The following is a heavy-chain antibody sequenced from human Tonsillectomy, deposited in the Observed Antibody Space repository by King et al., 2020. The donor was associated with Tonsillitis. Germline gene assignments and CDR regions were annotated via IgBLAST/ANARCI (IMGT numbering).Heavy chain of an antibody. CDR2: IYNGGST. Sequence: QLQESGPGLVKPSQTLSLTCTVSGGSIRSGGYYWSWIRQHPGKGLEWIGYIYNGGSTYYNPSVKSRVTISVETSKNQFSLKLSSVTAADTAIYYCTRVPNCSSTSCYFAGAFDIWGQGTMVTVSS. CDR1: GGSIRSGGYY. CDR3: TRVPNCSSTSCYFAGAFDI. D-gene: IGHD2-2*01. J-gene: IGHJ3*02. V-gene: IGHV4-31*03.